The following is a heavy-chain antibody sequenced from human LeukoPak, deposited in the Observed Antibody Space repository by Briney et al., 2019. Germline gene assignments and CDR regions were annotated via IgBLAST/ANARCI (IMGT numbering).Heavy chain of an antibody. D-gene: IGHD1-20*01. CDR3: AKGSYNWNDRPIDY. J-gene: IGHJ4*02. V-gene: IGHV3-23*01. Sequence: PGGSLRLSCAASGFTFSSYAMSWVRQAPGKGLEWVSAISGSGGSTYYADSVKGRFTISRDNSKNTLYLQMNSLRDEDNAVYYCAKGSYNWNDRPIDYWGQGTLVTVSS. CDR2: ISGSGGST. CDR1: GFTFSSYA.